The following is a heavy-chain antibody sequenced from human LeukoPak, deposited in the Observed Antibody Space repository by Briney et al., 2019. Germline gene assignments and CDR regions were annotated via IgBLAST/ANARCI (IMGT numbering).Heavy chain of an antibody. CDR1: GGSFSGYY. CDR3: ARVVGATTTGGVYFQH. J-gene: IGHJ1*01. Sequence: SETLSLTCAVYGGSFSGYYWSWIRQPPGKGLEWIGEINHSGSTNYNPPLKSRVTISVDTSKNQFSLKLSSVTAADTAVYYCARVVGATTTGGVYFQHWGQGTLVTVSS. CDR2: INHSGST. V-gene: IGHV4-34*01. D-gene: IGHD1-26*01.